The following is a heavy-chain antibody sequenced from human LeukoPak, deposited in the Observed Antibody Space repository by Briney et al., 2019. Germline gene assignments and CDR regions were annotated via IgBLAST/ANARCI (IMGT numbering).Heavy chain of an antibody. CDR2: IGTAGDT. D-gene: IGHD6-19*01. CDR1: GFTFSSYD. V-gene: IGHV3-13*01. Sequence: GGSQRLSCAASGFTFSSYDMHWVRQATGKGLEWVSAIGTAGDTYYPGSVKGRFTISRENAKNSLYLQMNSLRAGDTAVYYCARGLSSGWSNWFDPWGQGTLVTVSS. J-gene: IGHJ5*02. CDR3: ARGLSSGWSNWFDP.